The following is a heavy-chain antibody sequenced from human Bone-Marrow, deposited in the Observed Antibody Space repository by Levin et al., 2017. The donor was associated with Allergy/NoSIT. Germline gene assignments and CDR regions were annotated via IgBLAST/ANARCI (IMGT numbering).Heavy chain of an antibody. D-gene: IGHD1-1*01. V-gene: IGHV3-11*03. CDR3: ARTTRTPDS. J-gene: IGHJ4*02. Sequence: GESLKISCVVSGFAIRDYYMTWIRQAPGKGLECISYISGNSDDTNYLDSVKGRFTVSRDNAKNSLYLQMNSLRAEDTAMYYCARTTRTPDSWGQGTLVTVSS. CDR2: ISGNSDDT. CDR1: GFAIRDYY.